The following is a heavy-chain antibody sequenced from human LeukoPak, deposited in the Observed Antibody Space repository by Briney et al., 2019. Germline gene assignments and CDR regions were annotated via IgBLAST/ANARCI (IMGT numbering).Heavy chain of an antibody. CDR3: ARGVLRYFDWLSPWSEDWYFDL. D-gene: IGHD3-9*01. CDR2: MNPNSGNT. CDR1: GYTFTSYD. V-gene: IGHV1-8*03. J-gene: IGHJ2*01. Sequence: GASVKVSCKASGYTFTSYDINWVRQATGQGLEWMGWMNPNSGNTGYAQKFQGRVTITRNTSISTAYMELSSLRSEDTAVYYCARGVLRYFDWLSPWSEDWYFDLWGRGTLVTVSS.